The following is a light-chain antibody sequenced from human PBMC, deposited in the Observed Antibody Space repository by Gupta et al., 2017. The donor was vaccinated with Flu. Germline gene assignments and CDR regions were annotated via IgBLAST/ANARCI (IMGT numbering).Light chain of an antibody. J-gene: IGLJ1*01. Sequence: SYELTQPPSVSVSPGQTARITCSGQALAKKYAYWFQQKAGQAPLLLIFKDNKRPSGIPERFSASSSGTTVTVTISGVKEEEEADYYCQSTDNNDAFVFGTGTKVTVL. CDR1: ALAKKY. V-gene: IGLV3-25*02. CDR2: KDN. CDR3: QSTDNNDAFV.